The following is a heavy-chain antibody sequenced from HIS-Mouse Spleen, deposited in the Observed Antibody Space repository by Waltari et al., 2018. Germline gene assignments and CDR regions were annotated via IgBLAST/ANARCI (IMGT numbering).Heavy chain of an antibody. CDR3: ARDLELDAFDI. J-gene: IGHJ3*02. Sequence: EVRLVESGGRLVQPGVSLRLSCGASGFTFGSYWRHWVRQAPGKGLVWVSRINSDGSSTSYADSVKGRFTISRDNAKSTLYLQMNSLGAEDTAVYYCARDLELDAFDIWGQGTMVTVSS. V-gene: IGHV3-74*01. CDR1: GFTFGSYW. D-gene: IGHD1-1*01. CDR2: INSDGSST.